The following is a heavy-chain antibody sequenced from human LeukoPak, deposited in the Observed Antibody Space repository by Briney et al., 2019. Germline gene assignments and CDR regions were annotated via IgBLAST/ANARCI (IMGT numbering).Heavy chain of an antibody. D-gene: IGHD2-2*03. CDR1: GFTFSSYA. J-gene: IGHJ5*02. Sequence: GGSLRLSCAASGFTFSSYAMSWVRQAPGKGLEWVSAISGSGGSTYYADSVKGRFTISRDNSKNTLYLQMNSLRDEDTAVYYCATRGYCSSSSCSDGAFDPWGQGTLVTVSS. CDR2: ISGSGGST. V-gene: IGHV3-23*01. CDR3: ATRGYCSSSSCSDGAFDP.